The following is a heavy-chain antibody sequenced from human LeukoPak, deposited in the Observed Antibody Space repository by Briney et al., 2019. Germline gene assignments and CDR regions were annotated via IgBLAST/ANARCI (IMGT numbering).Heavy chain of an antibody. Sequence: SETLSLTCTVSGGSISRYYWTWIRQPPGKGLEWIGYIYYSGSTSYSPSLKSRVTISVDTSKNQFSLKMSSVTAADTAAYYCARGRYSYGSKTTIDFWGQGTLVTVPS. CDR3: ARGRYSYGSKTTIDF. CDR2: IYYSGST. D-gene: IGHD5-18*01. V-gene: IGHV4-59*01. J-gene: IGHJ4*02. CDR1: GGSISRYY.